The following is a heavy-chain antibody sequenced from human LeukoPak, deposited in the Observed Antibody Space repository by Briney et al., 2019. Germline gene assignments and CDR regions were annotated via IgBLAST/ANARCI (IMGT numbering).Heavy chain of an antibody. Sequence: AGGPLRLSCAASGFTFSSYSMNWVRQAPGKGLEWVSSISSSSSYIYYADSVKGRFTISRDNAKNSLYLQMNSLRAEDTAVYYCARVTMVRGVNYFDYWGQGTLVTVSS. J-gene: IGHJ4*02. D-gene: IGHD3-10*01. CDR3: ARVTMVRGVNYFDY. CDR2: ISSSSSYI. V-gene: IGHV3-21*01. CDR1: GFTFSSYS.